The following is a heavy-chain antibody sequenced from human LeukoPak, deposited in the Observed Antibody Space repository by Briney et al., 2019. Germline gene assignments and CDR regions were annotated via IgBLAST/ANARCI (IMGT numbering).Heavy chain of an antibody. CDR2: ISGSGGST. V-gene: IGHV3-23*01. CDR1: GITLSNYG. CDR3: AKDRRGYSYGYYFDY. J-gene: IGHJ4*02. D-gene: IGHD5-18*01. Sequence: GGSLRLSCAVSGITLSNYGMSWVRQAPGKGLEWVSAISGSGGSTYYADSVKGRFTISRDNSKNTLYLQMNSLRAEDTAVYYCAKDRRGYSYGYYFDYWGQGTLVTVSS.